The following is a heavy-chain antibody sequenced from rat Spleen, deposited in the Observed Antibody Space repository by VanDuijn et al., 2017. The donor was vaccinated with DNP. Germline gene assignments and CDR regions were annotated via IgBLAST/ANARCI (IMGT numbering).Heavy chain of an antibody. CDR1: GFTFSDYA. Sequence: EVLLVESDGGLVQPGRSLKLSCAASGFTFSDYAMAWIRQAPGKGLEWVASITNTGGSTYYPDSVKGRFTISRDNAKSTLYLQMNSLRSEDTATYYCTRENYYSSDYWGQGVMVTVSS. CDR3: TRENYYSSDY. V-gene: IGHV5-31*01. J-gene: IGHJ2*01. D-gene: IGHD1-1*01. CDR2: ITNTGGST.